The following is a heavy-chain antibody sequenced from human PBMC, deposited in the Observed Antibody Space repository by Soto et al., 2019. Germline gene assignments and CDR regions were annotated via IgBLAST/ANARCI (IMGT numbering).Heavy chain of an antibody. Sequence: QVQLQESGPGLVKPSQTLSLTCTVSGGSISSGDYYWSWIRQPPGKGLEWIGYIYYSGSTYYNPSLKSRVTISVDTSKNQFSLKLSSVTAADTAVYYCARAVDTAMATSRYYFDYWGQGTLVTVSS. D-gene: IGHD5-18*01. CDR2: IYYSGST. V-gene: IGHV4-30-4*01. CDR3: ARAVDTAMATSRYYFDY. J-gene: IGHJ4*02. CDR1: GGSISSGDYY.